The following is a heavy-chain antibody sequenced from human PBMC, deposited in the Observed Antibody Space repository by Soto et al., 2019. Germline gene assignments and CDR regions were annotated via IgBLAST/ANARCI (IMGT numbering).Heavy chain of an antibody. J-gene: IGHJ5*02. CDR3: AREHGDSENNWFDP. CDR1: GGSFSGYY. CDR2: INHSGST. V-gene: IGHV4-34*01. D-gene: IGHD4-17*01. Sequence: SETLSLTCAVYGGSFSGYYWSWIRQPPGKGLEWIGEINHSGSTNYNPSLKSRVTISVDTSKNQFSLKLSSVTAADTAVYYCAREHGDSENNWFDPWGQGTLVTVSS.